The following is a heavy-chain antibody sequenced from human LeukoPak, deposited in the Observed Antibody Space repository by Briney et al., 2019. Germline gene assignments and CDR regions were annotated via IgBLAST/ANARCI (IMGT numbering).Heavy chain of an antibody. CDR1: GFTFATYN. V-gene: IGHV3-48*02. Sequence: TGGSLRLSCAASGFTFATYNMNWVRQAPGKGLEWISHISSSSSTIYYADSVKGRFTISRDNARNSLFLQMNSLRDEDTAVYFCATSAVTDLDYWGQGTLVTVSS. CDR2: ISSSSSTI. CDR3: ATSAVTDLDY. J-gene: IGHJ4*02. D-gene: IGHD6-19*01.